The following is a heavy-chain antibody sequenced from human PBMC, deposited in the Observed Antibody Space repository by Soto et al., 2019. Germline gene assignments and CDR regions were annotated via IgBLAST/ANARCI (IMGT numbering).Heavy chain of an antibody. CDR3: ARPLIGDIVVVPAAPPAV. Sequence: ASVKVSCTASGYTFTSYYMHWVRQAPGQGLEWMGIINPSGGSTSYAQKFQGRVTMTRDTSTSTVYMELSSLRSEDTAVYYCARPLIGDIVVVPAAPPAVWGQGTTVTVSS. D-gene: IGHD2-2*01. CDR2: INPSGGST. J-gene: IGHJ6*02. CDR1: GYTFTSYY. V-gene: IGHV1-46*01.